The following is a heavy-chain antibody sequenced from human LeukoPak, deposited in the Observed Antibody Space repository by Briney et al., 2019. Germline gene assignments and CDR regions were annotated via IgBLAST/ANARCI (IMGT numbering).Heavy chain of an antibody. CDR2: IYYSGST. CDR1: GGSISSSSYY. V-gene: IGHV4-39*01. D-gene: IGHD3-10*01. CDR3: ARHRSVITMGRAYFDY. Sequence: SETLSLTCTVSGGSISSSSYYWGWIRQPPGKGLEWIGSIYYSGSTYYNPSLKSRVTISVDASKNQFSLKLSSVTAADTAVYYCARHRSVITMGRAYFDYWGQGTLVTVSS. J-gene: IGHJ4*02.